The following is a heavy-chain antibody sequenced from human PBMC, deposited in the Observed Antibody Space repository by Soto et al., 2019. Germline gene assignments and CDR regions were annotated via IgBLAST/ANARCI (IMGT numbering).Heavy chain of an antibody. Sequence: SGNVASKPCVCCSTNYYKLWGREAPGQRLEWMGWINAGNGNTKYSQKFQGRVTITRDTSASTAYMELRSLRSEDTAVYYCARDGYRGVYSNSWYGMEVWGQGTTVTVYS. D-gene: IGHD6-13*01. V-gene: IGHV1-3*01. CDR2: INAGNGNT. CDR3: ARDGYRGVYSNSWYGMEV. CDR1: VCCSTNYY. J-gene: IGHJ6*02.